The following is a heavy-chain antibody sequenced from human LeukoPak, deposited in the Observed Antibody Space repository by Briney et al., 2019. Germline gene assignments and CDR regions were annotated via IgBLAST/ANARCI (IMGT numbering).Heavy chain of an antibody. CDR1: GFTVSSNS. D-gene: IGHD3-22*01. V-gene: IGHV3-53*01. Sequence: PGGSLRLSCTVSGFTVSSNSMSWVRQAPGKGLEWVSFIYSDNTHYSDSVKGRFTISRDNSKNTLYLQMNSLKTEDTAVYYCTTAVGRTYYYDLAAFDIWGQGTMVTVSS. J-gene: IGHJ3*02. CDR2: IYSDNT. CDR3: TTAVGRTYYYDLAAFDI.